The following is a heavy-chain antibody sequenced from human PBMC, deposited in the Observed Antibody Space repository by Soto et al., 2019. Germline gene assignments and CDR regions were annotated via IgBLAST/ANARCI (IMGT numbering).Heavy chain of an antibody. Sequence: NPSETLSLTCAVSGGSITSGNSYSWSWIRQPPGKGLEWIGSISHTGSTSYNPSLKSRLTMSVDKPKNQFSLRLSSVTAADMAVYYCARAVDPYFGTWFDPWGQGILVTVSS. J-gene: IGHJ5*02. V-gene: IGHV4-30-2*01. D-gene: IGHD3-10*01. CDR3: ARAVDPYFGTWFDP. CDR1: GGSITSGNSYS. CDR2: ISHTGST.